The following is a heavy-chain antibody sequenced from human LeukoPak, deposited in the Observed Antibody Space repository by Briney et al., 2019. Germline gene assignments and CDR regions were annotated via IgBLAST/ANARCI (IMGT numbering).Heavy chain of an antibody. CDR2: IIPILGIA. CDR3: ARDTFGEIPSNAFDI. J-gene: IGHJ3*02. V-gene: IGHV1-69*04. D-gene: IGHD3-10*01. Sequence: ASVKVSCKASGGTFSSYAISWVRQAPGQGLEWMGRIIPILGIANYAQKFQGRVTITADKSTSTAYMELSSLRSEDTAVYCCARDTFGEIPSNAFDIWGQGTMVTISS. CDR1: GGTFSSYA.